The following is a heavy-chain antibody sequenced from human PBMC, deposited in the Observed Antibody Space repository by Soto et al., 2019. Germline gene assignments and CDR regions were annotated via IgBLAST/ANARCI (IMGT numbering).Heavy chain of an antibody. J-gene: IGHJ5*02. CDR2: IYYSGST. Sequence: SETLSLTCTVSGGSISSSSYYWGWIRQPPGKGLEWIGSIYYSGSTYYNPSLKSRVTISVDTSKNQFSLKLSSVTAADTAVYYCARLMGYCSGGSCYHDGDWFDPWGQGTLVTVSS. CDR1: GGSISSSSYY. CDR3: ARLMGYCSGGSCYHDGDWFDP. V-gene: IGHV4-39*01. D-gene: IGHD2-15*01.